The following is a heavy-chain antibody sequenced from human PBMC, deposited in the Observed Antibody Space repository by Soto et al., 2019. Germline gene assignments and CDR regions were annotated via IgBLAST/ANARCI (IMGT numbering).Heavy chain of an antibody. Sequence: ASVKVSCKASGYTFTGYYMHWVRQAPGQGLEWIGWINPNSGGTNYAQKFQGRVTMTRDTSISTAYMELSRLRSDDTAVYYCARGLQYYYDSSGYPDYWGQGTLVTVSS. CDR1: GYTFTGYY. D-gene: IGHD3-22*01. CDR3: ARGLQYYYDSSGYPDY. J-gene: IGHJ4*02. CDR2: INPNSGGT. V-gene: IGHV1-2*02.